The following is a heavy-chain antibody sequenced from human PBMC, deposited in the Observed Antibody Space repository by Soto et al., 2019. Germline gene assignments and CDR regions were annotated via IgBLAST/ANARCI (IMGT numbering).Heavy chain of an antibody. CDR2: IYWDDDK. Sequence: QITLKESGPTLVKPTQTLTLTCTFSGFSLSTSGVGVGWIRQPPGKALEWLALIYWDDDKHSSPSLKSRLTITKATSKNQVVLTMTNMDPVDTATYYCAHKAAGGGYFDFWGQGTLVTVSS. J-gene: IGHJ4*02. D-gene: IGHD6-19*01. CDR3: AHKAAGGGYFDF. V-gene: IGHV2-5*02. CDR1: GFSLSTSGVG.